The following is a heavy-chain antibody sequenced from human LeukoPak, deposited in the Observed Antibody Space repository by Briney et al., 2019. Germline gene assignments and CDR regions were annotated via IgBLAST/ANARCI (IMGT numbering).Heavy chain of an antibody. Sequence: GGSLRLSCAASGSTFSGSAMHWVRQASGKGLEWVGRIRSKANSYATAYAASVKGRFTISRDDSKNTAYLQMNSLKTEDTAVYYCTRLGAFDIWGQGTMVTVSS. V-gene: IGHV3-73*01. CDR1: GSTFSGSA. J-gene: IGHJ3*02. CDR2: IRSKANSYAT. CDR3: TRLGAFDI.